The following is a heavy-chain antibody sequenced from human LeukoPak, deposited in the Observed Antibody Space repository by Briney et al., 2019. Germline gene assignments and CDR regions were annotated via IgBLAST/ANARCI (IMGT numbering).Heavy chain of an antibody. CDR2: ISGRTGAT. Sequence: PGGSLRLSCAASGFTFTTNAMSWVRQAPGKGLEWVSAISGRTGATYYADSEKGRFTISRDNSKNTLYLQMNSLRAEDTAVYYCARAAMVRGVDYFDSWGQGTLVTVSS. CDR1: GFTFTTNA. D-gene: IGHD3-10*01. CDR3: ARAAMVRGVDYFDS. J-gene: IGHJ4*02. V-gene: IGHV3-23*01.